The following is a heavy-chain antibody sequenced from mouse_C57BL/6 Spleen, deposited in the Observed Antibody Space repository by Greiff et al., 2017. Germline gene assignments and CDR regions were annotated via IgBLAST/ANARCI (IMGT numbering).Heavy chain of an antibody. J-gene: IGHJ3*01. V-gene: IGHV1-80*01. Sequence: VQLQQSGAELVKPGASVKISCKASGYAFSSYWMNWVKQRPGKGLEWIGQIYPGDGDTNSNGKFKGKATLTADKSSSTAYLQLSSLTSEDAAVYFCARGNYDYAWFAYWGQGTLVTVSA. CDR2: IYPGDGDT. D-gene: IGHD2-4*01. CDR1: GYAFSSYW. CDR3: ARGNYDYAWFAY.